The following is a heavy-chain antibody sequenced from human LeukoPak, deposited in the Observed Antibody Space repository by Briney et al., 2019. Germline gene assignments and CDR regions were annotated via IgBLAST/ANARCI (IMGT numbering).Heavy chain of an antibody. CDR3: ARVPYGDRDGSYYMDV. J-gene: IGHJ6*03. CDR2: INHSGST. CDR1: GGSFSGYY. Sequence: PSETLSLTCAVYGGSFSGYYWSWIRQPPGKGLEWIGEINHSGSTNYNPSLKSRVTISVDTSKNQFFLKLSSVTAADTAVYYCARVPYGDRDGSYYMDVWGKGTTVTVSS. V-gene: IGHV4-34*01. D-gene: IGHD4-17*01.